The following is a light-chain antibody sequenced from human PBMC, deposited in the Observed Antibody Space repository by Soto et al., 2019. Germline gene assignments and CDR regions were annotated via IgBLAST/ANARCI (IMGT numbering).Light chain of an antibody. CDR2: EDS. CDR3: CSYAGSSTWV. V-gene: IGLV2-23*01. CDR1: SSDVGSYNL. Sequence: QSALTQPASVSGSPGQSITISCTRTSSDVGSYNLVSWYQHHPGKAPKLMIYEDSKRPSGVSNRFSGSKSGNTASLTISGLQAEDEADYYCCSYAGSSTWVFGGGTKVTVL. J-gene: IGLJ3*02.